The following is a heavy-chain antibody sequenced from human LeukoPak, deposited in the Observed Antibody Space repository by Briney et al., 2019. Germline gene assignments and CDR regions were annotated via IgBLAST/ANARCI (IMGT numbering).Heavy chain of an antibody. V-gene: IGHV4-30-4*01. CDR1: GGSISSGGYY. CDR2: IYYSGST. J-gene: IGHJ4*02. CDR3: ARYYDSSGYYYFDY. Sequence: PSETLSLTCTVSGGSISSGGYYWSWIRQPPGKGLECIGYIYYSGSTYYNPSLKSRVTISVDTSKNQFSLKLSSVTAADTAVYYCARYYDSSGYYYFDYWGQGTLVTVSS. D-gene: IGHD3-22*01.